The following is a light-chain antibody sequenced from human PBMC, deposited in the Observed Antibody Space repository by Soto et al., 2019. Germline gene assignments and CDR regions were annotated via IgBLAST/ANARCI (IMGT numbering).Light chain of an antibody. Sequence: IVLTPSPGTLSLSHGERATLSCRASQSVSNNYLAWYQQKPGQAPRLLIYGASNRATGIPDRFSGSGSGTDFTLTISSLQPEDFATYYCQQSYSTPRTFGQGTKVDI. CDR3: QQSYSTPRT. CDR1: QSVSNNY. CDR2: GAS. V-gene: IGKV3-20*01. J-gene: IGKJ1*01.